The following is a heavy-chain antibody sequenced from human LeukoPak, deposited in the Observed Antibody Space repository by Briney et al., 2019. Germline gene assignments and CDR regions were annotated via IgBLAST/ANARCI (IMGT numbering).Heavy chain of an antibody. J-gene: IGHJ4*02. D-gene: IGHD2-15*01. CDR3: ARGILSGYYFDS. V-gene: IGHV4-34*01. CDR1: GGSFSGYY. Sequence: SETLSLTCAVYGGSFSGYYWSWIPQSPGKGLEWIAEIHYSGSASYNPSLKSRVTISGDPSKNQVSLRVPSVTAADTAEYYCARGILSGYYFDSWGQGSLVTVSS. CDR2: IHYSGSA.